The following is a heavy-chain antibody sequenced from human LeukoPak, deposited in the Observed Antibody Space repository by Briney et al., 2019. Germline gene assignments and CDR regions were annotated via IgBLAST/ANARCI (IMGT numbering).Heavy chain of an antibody. J-gene: IGHJ5*02. D-gene: IGHD6-13*01. CDR1: GGSISSSSYY. CDR2: IYYSGST. CDR3: ARGSEQLVLYWFDP. Sequence: PSETLSLTCTVSGGSISSSSYYWGWIRQPPGKGLEWIGSIYYSGSTYYNPSLKSRVTISVDTSKNQFSLKLSSVTAADTAVYYCARGSEQLVLYWFDPWGQGTLVTVSS. V-gene: IGHV4-39*07.